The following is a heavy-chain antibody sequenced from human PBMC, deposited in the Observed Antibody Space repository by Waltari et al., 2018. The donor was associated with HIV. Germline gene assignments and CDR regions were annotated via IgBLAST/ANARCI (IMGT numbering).Heavy chain of an antibody. D-gene: IGHD6-19*01. J-gene: IGHJ3*02. Sequence: EVQLVESGGGLVKPGGSLRLSCAASGFTFSSYSMNWVRQAPGKGLEWVSSISSSSSYIYYADSVKGRFTISRDNAKNSLYLQMNSLRAEDTAVYYCARDPSSGWPDAFDIWGQGTMVTVSS. CDR2: ISSSSSYI. CDR1: GFTFSSYS. V-gene: IGHV3-21*01. CDR3: ARDPSSGWPDAFDI.